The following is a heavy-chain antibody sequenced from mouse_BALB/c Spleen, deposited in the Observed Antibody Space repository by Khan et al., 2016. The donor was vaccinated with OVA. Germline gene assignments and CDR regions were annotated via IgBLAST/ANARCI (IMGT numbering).Heavy chain of an antibody. CDR1: GYSITSGYG. CDR2: ISYSGST. CDR3: ARTARIKY. V-gene: IGHV3-2*02. J-gene: IGHJ2*01. D-gene: IGHD1-2*01. Sequence: EVQLVESGPSLVKPSQSLSLTCTVTGYSITSGYGWNWIRQFPGNKLEWMGYISYSGSTNYNPSRKSRISITRDTSKNQFFLQLNSVATEDTATYYCARTARIKYWGQGTTLTVSS.